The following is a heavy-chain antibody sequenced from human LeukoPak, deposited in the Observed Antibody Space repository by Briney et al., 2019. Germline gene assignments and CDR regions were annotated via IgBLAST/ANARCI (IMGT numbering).Heavy chain of an antibody. Sequence: SVKVYCKASGGTFSSYAISWVRQAPGQGLEWMGGIIPIFGTANYAQKFQGRVTITADGSTSTAYMELSSLRSEDTAVYYCARRSLGGSGSYYNVPYFDYWGQGTLVTVSS. CDR1: GGTFSSYA. D-gene: IGHD3-10*01. V-gene: IGHV1-69*13. CDR3: ARRSLGGSGSYYNVPYFDY. CDR2: IIPIFGTA. J-gene: IGHJ4*02.